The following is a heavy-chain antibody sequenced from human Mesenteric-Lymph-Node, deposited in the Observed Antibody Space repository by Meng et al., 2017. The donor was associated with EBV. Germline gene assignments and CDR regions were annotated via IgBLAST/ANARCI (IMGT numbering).Heavy chain of an antibody. CDR3: AKGYSSDWFYFDY. D-gene: IGHD6-19*01. CDR2: ISGSEGRA. CDR1: GFTLSIYA. V-gene: IGHV3-23*04. J-gene: IGHJ4*02. Sequence: LADAGGGLGQPGGSLRLSFAAAGFTLSIYAMSWVRQAPGKGLEWVSGISGSEGRAYYADSVKGRFTISRDNSKNTLYLQMNSLRAEDTAVYSCAKGYSSDWFYFDYWGQGTLVTVSS.